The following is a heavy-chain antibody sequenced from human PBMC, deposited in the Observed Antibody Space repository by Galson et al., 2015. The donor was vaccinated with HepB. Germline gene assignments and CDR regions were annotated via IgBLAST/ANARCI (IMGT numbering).Heavy chain of an antibody. CDR3: AKVRRSSGWYDAFDI. Sequence: SLRLSCAASGFTFSSYSMNWVRQAPGKGLEWVAVISYDGSNKYYADSVKGRFTISRDNSKNTLYLQMNSLRAEDTAVYYCAKVRRSSGWYDAFDIWGQGTMVTVSS. CDR1: GFTFSSYS. V-gene: IGHV3-30*18. D-gene: IGHD6-19*01. J-gene: IGHJ3*02. CDR2: ISYDGSNK.